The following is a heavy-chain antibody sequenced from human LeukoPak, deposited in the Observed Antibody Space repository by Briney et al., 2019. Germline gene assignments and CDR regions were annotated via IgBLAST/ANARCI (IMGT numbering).Heavy chain of an antibody. CDR1: GFTFSRYA. Sequence: GGSLRLSCAASGFTFSRYAMSWVRQAPGKGLEWVSAISGSGTGADYADSVKGRFTISRDNSKDTLHLQVNSLRVEDTAVYCCAKGLYHYFGSGSYALEYWGQGTQVTVSS. V-gene: IGHV3-23*01. CDR3: AKGLYHYFGSGSYALEY. J-gene: IGHJ4*02. CDR2: ISGSGTGA. D-gene: IGHD3-10*01.